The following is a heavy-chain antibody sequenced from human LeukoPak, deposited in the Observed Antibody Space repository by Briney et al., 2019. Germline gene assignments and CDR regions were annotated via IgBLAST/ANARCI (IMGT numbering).Heavy chain of an antibody. Sequence: ASVKVSCKVSGYTLTELSMHWVRQAPGKGLEWMGGFDPEGGETIYAQKFQGRVTMTEDTSTDTAYMELSSLRSEDTAVYYCAVVPEYNWNSFDYWGQGTLVTVSS. CDR3: AVVPEYNWNSFDY. D-gene: IGHD1-20*01. J-gene: IGHJ4*02. CDR2: FDPEGGET. CDR1: GYTLTELS. V-gene: IGHV1-24*01.